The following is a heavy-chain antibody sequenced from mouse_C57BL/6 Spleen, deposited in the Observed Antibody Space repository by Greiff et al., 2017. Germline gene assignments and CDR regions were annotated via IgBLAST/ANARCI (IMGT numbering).Heavy chain of an antibody. D-gene: IGHD2-1*01. V-gene: IGHV5-4*01. Sequence: EVQLVESGGGLVKPGGSLKLSCAASGFTFSSYAMSWVRQTPGKRLEWVATISDGGSYTYYPDNVKGRFTISRDNAKTNLYLQMSHLNSEDTAMYYCSRYPYGNYVFEVWGTGTTVTVAS. CDR3: SRYPYGNYVFEV. CDR1: GFTFSSYA. CDR2: ISDGGSYT. J-gene: IGHJ1*03.